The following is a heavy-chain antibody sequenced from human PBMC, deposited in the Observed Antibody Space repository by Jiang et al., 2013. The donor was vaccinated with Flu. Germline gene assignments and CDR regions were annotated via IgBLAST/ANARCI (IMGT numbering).Heavy chain of an antibody. CDR1: GFTFSYYA. CDR2: IWHDGSQK. V-gene: IGHV3-30*02. D-gene: IGHD5-12*01. Sequence: VQLVESGGGVVQTGGSLRLSCGASGFTFSYYAMYWVRQAPGKGLEWVARIWHDGSQKYYADSVKGRFTVSRDNSKNTIDLQMNSLRVEDTAVYYCATLRGSSYDTYLMDVWGQGTLVSVSS. J-gene: IGHJ4*02. CDR3: ATLRGSSYDTYLMDV.